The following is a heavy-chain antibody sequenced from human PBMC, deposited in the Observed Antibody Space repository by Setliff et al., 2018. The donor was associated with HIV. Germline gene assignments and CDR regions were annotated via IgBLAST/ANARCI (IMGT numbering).Heavy chain of an antibody. CDR1: GFSLRTYA. CDR3: ARAYNVYDYRFDSSGYDY. J-gene: IGHJ4*02. D-gene: IGHD3-22*01. V-gene: IGHV3-23*01. CDR2: ISGSGGST. Sequence: GGSLRLSCAASGFSLRTYAMSWVRQAPGKGLEWVSVISGSGGSTYYADSVKGRFTISRDNSKNSLYLQMNSLRAEDTAVYYCARAYNVYDYRFDSSGYDYWGQGTLVTVSS.